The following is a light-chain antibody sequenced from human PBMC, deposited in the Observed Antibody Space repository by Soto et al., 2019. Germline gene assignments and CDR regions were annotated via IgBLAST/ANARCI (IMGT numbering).Light chain of an antibody. CDR1: QSVSTNY. CDR2: GAS. V-gene: IGKV3-20*01. Sequence: EIALTQSPGTLSLSPGERATLSCRASQSVSTNYLARYQQKPGQAPRLLIYGASNRATGIPDRFSGSGAATDFTLTISRLQPEDCAGCFCQQSGSSPLTFGGGTKVDIK. CDR3: QQSGSSPLT. J-gene: IGKJ4*01.